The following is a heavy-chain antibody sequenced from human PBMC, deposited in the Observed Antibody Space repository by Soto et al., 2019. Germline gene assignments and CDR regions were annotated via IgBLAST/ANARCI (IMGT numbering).Heavy chain of an antibody. J-gene: IGHJ4*02. Sequence: GGSLRLSCAASGFTYTRYSMHWVRQAPGKGLEWVSSISSTTNYIYYGDSMKGRFTISRDNAKNSLYLEMNSLRAEDTAVYYCARESEDLTSNFDYWGQGTLVTVPS. CDR2: ISSTTNYI. V-gene: IGHV3-21*06. CDR3: ARESEDLTSNFDY. CDR1: GFTYTRYS.